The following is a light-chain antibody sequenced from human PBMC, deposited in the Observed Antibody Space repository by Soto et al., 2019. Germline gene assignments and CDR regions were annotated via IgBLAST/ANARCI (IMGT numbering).Light chain of an antibody. J-gene: IGKJ1*01. Sequence: EVVLTQSPGTLSLSPGERATLSCRASQSFTNTYLAWYQQKPGQAPRLLIYDASSRATGISDRFSGSASGTDFTLTISRLEPEDFAVCYCQQYGVSPRTFGQGTKVEIK. CDR1: QSFTNTY. CDR2: DAS. CDR3: QQYGVSPRT. V-gene: IGKV3-20*01.